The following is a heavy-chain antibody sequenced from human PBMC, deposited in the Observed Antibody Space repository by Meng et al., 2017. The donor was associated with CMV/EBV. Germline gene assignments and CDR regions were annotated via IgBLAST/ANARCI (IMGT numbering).Heavy chain of an antibody. V-gene: IGHV1-69*13. CDR2: ITPIFGVA. D-gene: IGHD3-9*01. CDR1: GVTFSSCT. J-gene: IGHJ6*02. CDR3: ARPLTGYYQSGMDV. Sequence: SVKVSCKASGVTFSSCTLSWVRQAPGQGLEWMGGITPIFGVAQYAQNFQGRVTITADEYTNTAYMDVSSLRSEDTAVYYCARPLTGYYQSGMDVWGQGTTVTVSS.